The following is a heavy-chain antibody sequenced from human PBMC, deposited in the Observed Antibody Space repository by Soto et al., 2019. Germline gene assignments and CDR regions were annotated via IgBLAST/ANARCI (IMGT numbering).Heavy chain of an antibody. CDR2: IYWDDDK. J-gene: IGHJ4*02. Sequence: QTTVKESGLTLVKPTETLTLTCTFSGFSLSSIGMGVGWIRQPPGKALEWLALIYWDDDKRYSPSLSSRLTITKDPSKNQVDLTMTNMDPVDTATYYCARLTRGVYDLDRLWEKFDYWGQGTLVTVSS. V-gene: IGHV2-5*02. D-gene: IGHD5-12*01. CDR1: GFSLSSIGMG. CDR3: ARLTRGVYDLDRLWEKFDY.